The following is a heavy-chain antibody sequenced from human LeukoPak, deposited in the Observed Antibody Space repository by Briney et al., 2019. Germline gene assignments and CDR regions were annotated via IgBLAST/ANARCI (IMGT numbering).Heavy chain of an antibody. D-gene: IGHD3-22*01. V-gene: IGHV4-61*10. J-gene: IGHJ4*02. Sequence: SETLSLTCTVSGGSISSGSYYWSWIRQPAGKGLEWIGYIYYSGSTNYNPSLKSRVTISVDTSKNQFSLKLSSVTAADTAVYYCASFSVVPGGVYWGQGTLVTVSS. CDR1: GGSISSGSYY. CDR2: IYYSGST. CDR3: ASFSVVPGGVY.